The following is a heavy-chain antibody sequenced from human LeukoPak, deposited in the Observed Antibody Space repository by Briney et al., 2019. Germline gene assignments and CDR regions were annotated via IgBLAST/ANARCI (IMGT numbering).Heavy chain of an antibody. J-gene: IGHJ4*02. CDR3: ARDGESGSHYRYFDY. CDR2: ISSSSSYI. CDR1: GFTFSSYS. V-gene: IGHV3-21*01. Sequence: GGSLRLSCAASGFTFSSYSMNWVRQAPGKGLEWVSSISSSSSYIYYADSVKGRFTISRDNAKNSLYLQMNSLRAEDTAVYYCARDGESGSHYRYFDYWGQGTLVTVSS. D-gene: IGHD1-26*01.